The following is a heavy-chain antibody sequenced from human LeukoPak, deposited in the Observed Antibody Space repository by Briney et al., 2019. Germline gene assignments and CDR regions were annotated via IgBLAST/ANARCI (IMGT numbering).Heavy chain of an antibody. D-gene: IGHD6-13*01. CDR3: ARARIAAAGNFDY. CDR2: INPKSGGT. Sequence: GASVKVSCKASGYTFTGYYMHWVRQAPGQGLEWMGWINPKSGGTNHAQKFQGRVTMTRDTPISTAYMELSRLRSDDTAVYYCARARIAAAGNFDYWGQGTLVTVSS. CDR1: GYTFTGYY. J-gene: IGHJ4*02. V-gene: IGHV1-2*02.